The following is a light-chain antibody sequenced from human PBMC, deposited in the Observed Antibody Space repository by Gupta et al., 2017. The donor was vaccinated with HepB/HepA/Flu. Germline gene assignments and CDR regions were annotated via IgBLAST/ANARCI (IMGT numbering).Light chain of an antibody. CDR3: QQYNTWPPYT. CDR1: QNISSD. Sequence: IVTPPSPATLSVSPGERATLSCRASQNISSDLAWYQQKPGQAPRLLIYGASTRATGIPARFSGSGSGTEFTLTISSLQSEDFAVYCCQQYNTWPPYTFGQGTKLEIK. CDR2: GAS. J-gene: IGKJ2*01. V-gene: IGKV3-15*01.